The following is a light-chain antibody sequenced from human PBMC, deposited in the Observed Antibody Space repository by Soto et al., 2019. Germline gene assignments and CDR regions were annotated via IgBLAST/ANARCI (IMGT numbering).Light chain of an antibody. CDR1: QGILKN. Sequence: DILLTQSPSFLSASVGDRVTITCRASQGILKNLAWYQQKPGKGPNLLIYGASTLQSGVPSRFSGSGSGTEFTLTISSLQPEDFATYYCQQLLRYPLTFSPGTKLDIK. V-gene: IGKV1-9*01. CDR3: QQLLRYPLT. J-gene: IGKJ3*01. CDR2: GAS.